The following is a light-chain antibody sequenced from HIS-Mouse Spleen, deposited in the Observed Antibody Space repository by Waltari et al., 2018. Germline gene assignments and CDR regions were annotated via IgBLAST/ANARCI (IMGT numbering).Light chain of an antibody. CDR3: CSYAGSSTSVV. CDR2: EGS. V-gene: IGLV2-23*01. CDR1: SSDVGSYNL. Sequence: QSALTQPASVSGSPGQSITISCTGTSSDVGSYNLVSRYQQHPGKAPKLMIYEGSKRPSGVSNRFSGSKSGNTAYLTISGLQAEDEADYYCCSYAGSSTSVVFGGGTKLTVL. J-gene: IGLJ2*01.